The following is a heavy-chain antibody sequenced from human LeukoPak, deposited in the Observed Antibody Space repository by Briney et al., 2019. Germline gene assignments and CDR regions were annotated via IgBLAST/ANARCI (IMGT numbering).Heavy chain of an antibody. CDR2: VSSDSSYI. J-gene: IGHJ5*02. Sequence: PGGSLRLSCAASGFTFSSHSMNWVRLAPGKGLEWVSSVSSDSSYIYYADSVKGRFTISRDNAKNSLYLQMNSLRAEDTAVYYCARDGDYDFWSGYYTGSRWFDPWGQGTLVTVSS. V-gene: IGHV3-21*01. CDR3: ARDGDYDFWSGYYTGSRWFDP. D-gene: IGHD3-3*01. CDR1: GFTFSSHS.